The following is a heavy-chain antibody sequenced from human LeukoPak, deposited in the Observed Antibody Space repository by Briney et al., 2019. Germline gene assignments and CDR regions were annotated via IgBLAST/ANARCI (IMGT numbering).Heavy chain of an antibody. Sequence: SESLSLTRTVSGDSLSSYYWSWIRQPPAKGLEWIGCIYYSGSTNYSPSLKSRVTISVDTPKNQSSLKLSSLTAADTAVYYCARSERIIMILGGAFDIWGQGTVVTVSS. CDR1: GDSLSSYY. J-gene: IGHJ3*02. CDR3: ARSERIIMILGGAFDI. CDR2: IYYSGST. V-gene: IGHV4-59*08. D-gene: IGHD3-22*01.